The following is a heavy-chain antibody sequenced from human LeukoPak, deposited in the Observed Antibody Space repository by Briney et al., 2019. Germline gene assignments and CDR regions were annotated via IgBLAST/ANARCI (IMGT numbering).Heavy chain of an antibody. CDR1: GFTFSSYD. Sequence: PGGSLRLSCAASGFTFSSYDMHWVRQATGKGLEWVSAIGTAGDTYYPGSVKGRFTISRENAKNSLYLQMNSLRAGDTAVYYCARDLRAAPGYFDYWGQGTLVTVSS. CDR2: IGTAGDT. V-gene: IGHV3-13*01. J-gene: IGHJ4*02. D-gene: IGHD2-15*01. CDR3: ARDLRAAPGYFDY.